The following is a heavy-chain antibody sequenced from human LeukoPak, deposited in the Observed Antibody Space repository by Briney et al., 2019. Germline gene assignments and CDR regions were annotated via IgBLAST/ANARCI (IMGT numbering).Heavy chain of an antibody. CDR3: ARHTTPVWYFDL. V-gene: IGHV4-34*01. D-gene: IGHD1-14*01. CDR2: INHSGST. J-gene: IGHJ2*01. Sequence: SETLSLTCAVYGGSFSGYYWSWIRQPPGKGLEWIGEINHSGSTNYNPSLKSRVTISVDTSKNQFSLKLSSVTAADTAVYYCARHTTPVWYFDLWGRGTLVTVSS. CDR1: GGSFSGYY.